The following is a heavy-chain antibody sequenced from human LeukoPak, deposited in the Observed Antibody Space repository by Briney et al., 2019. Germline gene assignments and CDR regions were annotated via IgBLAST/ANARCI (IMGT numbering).Heavy chain of an antibody. CDR3: ARVKESSMVRGAKSGMDV. D-gene: IGHD3-10*01. V-gene: IGHV3-48*04. J-gene: IGHJ6*04. Sequence: PGGSLRLSCAASGFTFSTYDMNWVRQAPGKGLEWVSYISSSGSTIYYADSVKGRFTISRDNAKNTLNLQMNSLRAEDTAVYYCARVKESSMVRGAKSGMDVWGKGTTVTVSS. CDR2: ISSSGSTI. CDR1: GFTFSTYD.